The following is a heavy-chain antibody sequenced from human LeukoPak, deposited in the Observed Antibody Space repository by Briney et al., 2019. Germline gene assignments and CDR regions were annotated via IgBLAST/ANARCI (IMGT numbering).Heavy chain of an antibody. CDR2: ISNRGRKI. D-gene: IGHD2-21*02. J-gene: IGHJ4*02. CDR3: ARSCGGDCYLDY. CDR1: GFTFSSYE. Sequence: GGSLRLSCAASGFTFSSYEMNWVRQAPGKGVEWGSYISNRGRKIYYAESVKGGYTISRDHAKNSLYLQMNSLRAEDTAVYYCARSCGGDCYLDYWGQGTLVTVSS. V-gene: IGHV3-48*03.